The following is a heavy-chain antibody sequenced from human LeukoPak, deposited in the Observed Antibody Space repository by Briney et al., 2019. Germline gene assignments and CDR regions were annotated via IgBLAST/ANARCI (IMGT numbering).Heavy chain of an antibody. J-gene: IGHJ1*01. CDR3: ARDFAFGWSGFQH. D-gene: IGHD6-19*01. Sequence: GGSLRLSCAASGFTFSSYWMHWVRQAPGKGLVWVSRINSDGSSTSYADSVKGRFTISRDNANKSLYLQMNSLRAEDTAVYYCARDFAFGWSGFQHWGQGTLVTVSS. V-gene: IGHV3-74*01. CDR2: INSDGSST. CDR1: GFTFSSYW.